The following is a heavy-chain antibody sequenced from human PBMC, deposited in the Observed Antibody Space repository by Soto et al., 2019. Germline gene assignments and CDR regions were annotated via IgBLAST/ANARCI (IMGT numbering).Heavy chain of an antibody. Sequence: QVHLQESGPGLVKPSETLSLTCTVSGGSISSYYWSWIRQPPGKGLEWIGYISDSGITNYSPSLNSRVTISVDTSKNQVSLKLSSVTAGDTAIYYCASSSLKYEECGRASHSFDYWGQSTLVNVSS. CDR3: ASSSLKYEECGRASHSFDY. J-gene: IGHJ4*02. CDR1: GGSISSYY. V-gene: IGHV4-59*08. D-gene: IGHD3-3*01. CDR2: ISDSGIT.